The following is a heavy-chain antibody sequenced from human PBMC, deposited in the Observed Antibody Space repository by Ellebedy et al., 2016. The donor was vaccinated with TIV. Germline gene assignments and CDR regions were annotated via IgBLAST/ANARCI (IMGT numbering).Heavy chain of an antibody. Sequence: SETLSLXCAVSGGSISSSNWWSCVRQPPGKGLEWIGEIYHSGSTNYNPSLKSRVTISVDTSKNQFSLKLSSVTAADTAVYYCARGSGLKSRGYYFDYWGQGTLVTVSS. J-gene: IGHJ4*02. D-gene: IGHD3-10*01. CDR3: ARGSGLKSRGYYFDY. CDR1: GGSISSSNW. CDR2: IYHSGST. V-gene: IGHV4-4*02.